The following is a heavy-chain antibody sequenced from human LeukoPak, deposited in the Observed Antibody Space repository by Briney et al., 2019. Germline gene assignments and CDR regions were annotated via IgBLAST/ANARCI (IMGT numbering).Heavy chain of an antibody. CDR2: FYYSGNT. J-gene: IGHJ4*02. CDR1: GGSISSSSYY. V-gene: IGHV4-39*07. D-gene: IGHD6-6*01. Sequence: KPSETLSLTCSVSGGSISSSSYYWGWIRQPPGKGLEWIGSFYYSGNTYYNPSLKSRVTISVDTSKNQFSLKLSSVTAADTAVYYCARGYGSSYVYWGQGTLVTVSS. CDR3: ARGYGSSYVY.